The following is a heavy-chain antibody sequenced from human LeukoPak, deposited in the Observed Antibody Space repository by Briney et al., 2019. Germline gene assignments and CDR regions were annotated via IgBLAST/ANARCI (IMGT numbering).Heavy chain of an antibody. D-gene: IGHD2-2*01. CDR2: IKSKTDGGTT. CDR3: TSLGYCSSTSCRRGNWFDP. J-gene: IGHJ5*02. V-gene: IGHV3-15*01. CDR1: GFTFSNAW. Sequence: PGGSLRLSCAASGFTFSNAWMSWVRQAPGKGLEWVGRIKSKTDGGTTDYAAPVKGRFTISRDDSKNTLYLQMNSLKPEDTAVYYCTSLGYCSSTSCRRGNWFDPWGQGTLVTVSS.